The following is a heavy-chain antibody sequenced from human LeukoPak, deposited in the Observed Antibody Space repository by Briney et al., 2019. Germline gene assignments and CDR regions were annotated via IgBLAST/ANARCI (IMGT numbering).Heavy chain of an antibody. Sequence: SVKVSCKASGGTFSSYAISWVRQAPGQGLEWMGGIIPIFGTANDAQKFQGRVTITADESTRTAYMELSRLRSEDTAVYYCARAASYGSGSFRSPFDYWGQGTLVTVSS. CDR3: ARAASYGSGSFRSPFDY. CDR2: IIPIFGTA. D-gene: IGHD3-10*01. CDR1: GGTFSSYA. V-gene: IGHV1-69*13. J-gene: IGHJ4*02.